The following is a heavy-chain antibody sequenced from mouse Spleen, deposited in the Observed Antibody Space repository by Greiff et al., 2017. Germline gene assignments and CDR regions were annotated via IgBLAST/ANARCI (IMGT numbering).Heavy chain of an antibody. CDR1: GFTFSSYA. J-gene: IGHJ1*03. V-gene: IGHV5-4*03. D-gene: IGHD2-2*01. Sequence: EVMLVESGGGLVKPGGSLKLSCAASGFTFSSYAMSWVRQTPEKRLEWVATISDGGSYTYYPDNVKGRFTISRDNAKNNLYLQMSHLKSEDTAMYYCARVGGMVTTGDWYFDVWGTGTTVTVSS. CDR2: ISDGGSYT. CDR3: ARVGGMVTTGDWYFDV.